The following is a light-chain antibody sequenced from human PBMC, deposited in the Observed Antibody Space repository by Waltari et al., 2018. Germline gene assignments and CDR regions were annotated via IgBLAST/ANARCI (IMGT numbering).Light chain of an antibody. Sequence: SAVSVAMGQTVRITCQGDSLRSYYASWYQQRPGQAPILVMYDKNNRPSGVPDRFPGSSSDNTASLTITGAQAEDEASYYCHSRDASGVGGSFGGGTKLTVL. CDR1: SLRSYY. CDR2: DKN. V-gene: IGLV3-19*01. CDR3: HSRDASGVGGS. J-gene: IGLJ2*01.